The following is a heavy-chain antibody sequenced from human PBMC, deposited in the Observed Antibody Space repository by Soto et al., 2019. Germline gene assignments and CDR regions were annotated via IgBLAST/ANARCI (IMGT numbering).Heavy chain of an antibody. V-gene: IGHV1-69*02. D-gene: IGHD6-13*01. CDR3: ASGAYNSSSWYWNWFDP. J-gene: IGHJ5*02. CDR2: IIPILGIA. Sequence: GASVKVSCKASGGTFSSYTISWVRQAPGQGLEWMGRIIPILGIANYAQKFQGRVTITADKSTSTAYMELSSLRSEDTAVYYCASGAYNSSSWYWNWFDPWGQGTLVTVSS. CDR1: GGTFSSYT.